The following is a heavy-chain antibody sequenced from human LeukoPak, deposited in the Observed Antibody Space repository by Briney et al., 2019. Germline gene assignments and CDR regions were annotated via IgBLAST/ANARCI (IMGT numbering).Heavy chain of an antibody. D-gene: IGHD2-2*01. CDR1: GFTFSSYS. CDR2: ISSSSSYI. V-gene: IGHV3-21*01. CDR3: AILGGDCSSISCWGSWFDP. J-gene: IGHJ5*02. Sequence: GGSLRLSCAASGFTFSSYSMNWVRQAPGKGLEWVSSISSSSSYIYYADSVKGRFTISRDNAKNSLYLQMNSLRAEDTAVYYCAILGGDCSSISCWGSWFDPWGQGTLVTVSS.